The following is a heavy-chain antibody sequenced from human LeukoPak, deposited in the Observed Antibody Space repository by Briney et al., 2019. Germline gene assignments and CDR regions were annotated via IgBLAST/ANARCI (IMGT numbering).Heavy chain of an antibody. CDR2: IYYSGST. J-gene: IGHJ5*02. D-gene: IGHD6-13*01. CDR3: ARDVRRYSSSWYGTNWFDP. CDR1: GGSISSYY. V-gene: IGHV4-59*01. Sequence: PSETLSLTCTVSGGSISSYYWSWIRQPPGKGLEWIGYIYYSGSTNYNPSLKSRVTTSVDTSKNQFSLKLSSVTAADTAVYYCARDVRRYSSSWYGTNWFDPWGQGTLVTVSS.